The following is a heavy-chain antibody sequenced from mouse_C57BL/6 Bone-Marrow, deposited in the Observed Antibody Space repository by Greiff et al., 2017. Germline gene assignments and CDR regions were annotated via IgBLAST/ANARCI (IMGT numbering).Heavy chain of an antibody. Sequence: EVQLVESGGGLVKPGGSLKLSCAASGFTFSSYAMSWVRQTPEKRLEWVATISDGGSYTYYPDNVKGRFTISRDNAKNNLYLQMSHLKSEDTAMYYCAKPYDEGDAMDYWGQGTSVTVSS. CDR3: AKPYDEGDAMDY. V-gene: IGHV5-4*01. CDR1: GFTFSSYA. CDR2: ISDGGSYT. J-gene: IGHJ4*01. D-gene: IGHD2-12*01.